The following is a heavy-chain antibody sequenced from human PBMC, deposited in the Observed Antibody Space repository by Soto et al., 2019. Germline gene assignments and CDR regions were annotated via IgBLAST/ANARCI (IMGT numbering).Heavy chain of an antibody. V-gene: IGHV1-58*01. D-gene: IGHD6-13*01. CDR1: GFTFTSSA. J-gene: IGHJ6*02. CDR3: AAPIAAAGRSREYYYYGMDV. CDR2: IVVGSGNT. Sequence: GASVKVSCKASGFTFTSSAVQWVRQARGQRLEWIGWIVVGSGNTNYAQKFQERVTITRDMSTSTAYMELSSLRSEDTAVYYCAAPIAAAGRSREYYYYGMDVWVQGTTVTVSS.